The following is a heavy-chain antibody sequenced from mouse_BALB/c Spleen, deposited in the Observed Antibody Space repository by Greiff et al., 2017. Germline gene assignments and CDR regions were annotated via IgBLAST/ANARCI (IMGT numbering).Heavy chain of an antibody. Sequence: QVQLQQPGAELVKPGTSVKLSCKASGYNFTSYWINWVKLRPGQGLEWIGDIYPGSGSTNYNEKFKSKATLTVDTSSSTAYMQLSSLASEDSALYYCARGSYDYDAYYAMDYWGQGTSVTVSS. J-gene: IGHJ4*01. CDR1: GYNFTSYW. CDR3: ARGSYDYDAYYAMDY. V-gene: IGHV1-55*01. D-gene: IGHD2-4*01. CDR2: IYPGSGST.